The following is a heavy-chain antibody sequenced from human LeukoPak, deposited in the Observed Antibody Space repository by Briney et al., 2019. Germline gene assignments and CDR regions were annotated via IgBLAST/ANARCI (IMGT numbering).Heavy chain of an antibody. Sequence: GGSLRLSCAASGFTFDDYAMHWVRQAPGKGLEWVSGISWNSGSIGYADSVKGRFTISRDNAKNSLYLQMNSLRAEDTALYYCAKVGYGDYAWGSYFDYWGQGTLVTVSS. D-gene: IGHD4-17*01. J-gene: IGHJ4*02. V-gene: IGHV3-9*01. CDR1: GFTFDDYA. CDR3: AKVGYGDYAWGSYFDY. CDR2: ISWNSGSI.